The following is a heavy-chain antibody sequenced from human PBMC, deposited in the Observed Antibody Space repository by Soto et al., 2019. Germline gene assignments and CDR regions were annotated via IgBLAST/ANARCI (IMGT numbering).Heavy chain of an antibody. Sequence: TLSLTCTVSSGSISSSSYYWGWIRQPPGKGLEWIGSIYYSGSTYYNPSLKSRVTISVDTSKNQFSLKLSSVTAADTAVYYCARHGGSGAYYYYGMDVWGQGTTVTVSS. J-gene: IGHJ6*02. CDR3: ARHGGSGAYYYYGMDV. CDR2: IYYSGST. D-gene: IGHD3-10*01. V-gene: IGHV4-39*01. CDR1: SGSISSSSYY.